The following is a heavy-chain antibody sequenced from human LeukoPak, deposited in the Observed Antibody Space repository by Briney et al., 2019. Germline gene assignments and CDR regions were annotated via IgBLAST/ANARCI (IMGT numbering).Heavy chain of an antibody. CDR3: AREGDYYGSGVGSYYYYYYMDV. V-gene: IGHV3-20*04. CDR1: GFTFDDYG. Sequence: GGSLRLSCAASGFTFDDYGMSWVRQAPGKGLEWVSGINWNGGSTGYADSVKGRFTISRDNAKNSLYLQMNSLRAEDTALYYCAREGDYYGSGVGSYYYYYYMDVWGKGTTVTISS. D-gene: IGHD3-10*01. CDR2: INWNGGST. J-gene: IGHJ6*03.